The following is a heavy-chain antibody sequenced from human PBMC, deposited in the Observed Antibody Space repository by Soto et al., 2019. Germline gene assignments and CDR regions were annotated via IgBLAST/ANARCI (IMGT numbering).Heavy chain of an antibody. V-gene: IGHV1-69*06. Sequence: SVKVSCKASGGTFSSYAISWVRQAPGQGLEWMGGIIPIFGTANYAKKFQGRVTITADKSTSTAYLELGSLRSEDTAGYYCASLGSELSGCSSTSCYREGWFDPWGQGTLVTVSS. CDR1: GGTFSSYA. J-gene: IGHJ5*02. CDR2: IIPIFGTA. CDR3: ASLGSELSGCSSTSCYREGWFDP. D-gene: IGHD2-2*02.